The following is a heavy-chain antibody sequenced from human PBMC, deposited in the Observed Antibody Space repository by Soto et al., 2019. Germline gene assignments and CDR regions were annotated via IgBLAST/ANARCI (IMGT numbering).Heavy chain of an antibody. CDR1: GFTFSAYR. D-gene: IGHD3-16*01. J-gene: IGHJ4*02. CDR2: ILHDGSNK. V-gene: IGHV3-30*04. CDR3: ATGGEGPYFDY. Sequence: QVQLMESGGGVVQPGRCLRLYCAASGFTFSAYRMTWVRQAPGKGLEWVGVILHDGSNKMYADSVKGRFTISRDNSKNTLYLQMNSLRPEDTAVYWCATGGEGPYFDYWGQGTLVTVSS.